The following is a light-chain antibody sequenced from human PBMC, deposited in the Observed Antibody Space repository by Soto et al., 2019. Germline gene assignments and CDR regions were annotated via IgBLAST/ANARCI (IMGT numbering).Light chain of an antibody. J-gene: IGKJ1*01. Sequence: LLTQSPGTVSLSPWERATLSCRASQSVSSSYLACYHHKPGQAPRLLIYGASGRATGIPDRFSGSGSGTDFSLTISRLEPEDFAVYYCPQYGSSRSAFGQGTKVDIK. CDR3: PQYGSSRSA. CDR2: GAS. CDR1: QSVSSSY. V-gene: IGKV3-20*01.